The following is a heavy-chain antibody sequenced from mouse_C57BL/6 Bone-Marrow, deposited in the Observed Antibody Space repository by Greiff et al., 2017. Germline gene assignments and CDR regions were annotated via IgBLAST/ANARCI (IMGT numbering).Heavy chain of an antibody. CDR1: GFTFSDYY. J-gene: IGHJ1*03. D-gene: IGHD4-1*01. V-gene: IGHV5-16*01. Sequence: EVQGVESEGGLVQPGSSMKLSCTASGFTFSDYYMAWVRQVPEKGLEWVANINYDGSSTYYLDSLKSRFIISRDNAKNILYLQVSSRKSEDTAAEYCARAHWSHWYFDVWGTGTTVTVSS. CDR2: INYDGSST. CDR3: ARAHWSHWYFDV.